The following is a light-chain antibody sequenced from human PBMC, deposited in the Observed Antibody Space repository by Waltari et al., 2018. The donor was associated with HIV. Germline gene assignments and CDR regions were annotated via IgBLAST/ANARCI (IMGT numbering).Light chain of an antibody. CDR1: SRDVGTYTL. J-gene: IGLJ3*02. Sequence: QSALTQPASLSGSPGQSITISCTGTSRDVGTYTLASWYQQHPGHAPKLIIYEVNKRPSGVSNRFSASKSGNTASLTIFGLQPEDGADYYCCSYSGGSTYWVFGGGTKLTVL. V-gene: IGLV2-23*02. CDR3: CSYSGGSTYWV. CDR2: EVN.